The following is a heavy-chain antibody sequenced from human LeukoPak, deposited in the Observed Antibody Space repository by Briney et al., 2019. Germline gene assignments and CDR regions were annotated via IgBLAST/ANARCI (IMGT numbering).Heavy chain of an antibody. D-gene: IGHD1-26*01. CDR1: GYTFTGYD. CDR3: ARVNGSIDY. V-gene: IGHV1-8*01. J-gene: IGHJ4*02. CDR2: MNPKSGNT. Sequence: ASVKVSCEASGYTFTGYDINWVRQATGQGLEWMGWMNPKSGNTDYAQKFQGRVTMTRDTSISTAYMELGSLRSEDTGVYYCARVNGSIDYWGQGTLVTVSS.